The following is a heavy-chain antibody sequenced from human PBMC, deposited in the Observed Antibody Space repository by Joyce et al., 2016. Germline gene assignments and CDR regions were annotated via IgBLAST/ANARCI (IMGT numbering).Heavy chain of an antibody. D-gene: IGHD6-19*01. J-gene: IGHJ4*02. CDR1: GFIFSKYG. V-gene: IGHV3-48*01. CDR3: ARDGRSSGGDY. CDR2: IGSSVSIK. Sequence: EVQLVQSGGGLVQPGGSLRLSCAGSGFIFSKYGINWVRQAPGKGLEWFSYIGSSVSIKHYADSVEGRFTISRDNGKNSLYLQMNSLRAEDTAVYYCARDGRSSGGDYWGQGNLVTVSS.